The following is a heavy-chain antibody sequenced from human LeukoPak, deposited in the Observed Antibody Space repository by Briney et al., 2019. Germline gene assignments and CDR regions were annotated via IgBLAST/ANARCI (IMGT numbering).Heavy chain of an antibody. Sequence: PSETLSLTCAVYGGSFSGYYWSWIRQPPGKGLEWIGEINHSGSTNYNPSLKSRVTISVDTSKNQFSLKLSSVTAADTAVYYCARHNRNLNYYGSGSAPNAFDIWGQGTMVTVSS. D-gene: IGHD3-10*01. J-gene: IGHJ3*02. V-gene: IGHV4-34*01. CDR3: ARHNRNLNYYGSGSAPNAFDI. CDR2: INHSGST. CDR1: GGSFSGYY.